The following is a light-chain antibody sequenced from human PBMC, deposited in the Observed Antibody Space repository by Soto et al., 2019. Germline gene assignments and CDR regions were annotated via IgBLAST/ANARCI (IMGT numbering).Light chain of an antibody. J-gene: IGKJ2*01. CDR3: QQYGSSPPYT. CDR2: EAS. CDR1: QSINNY. V-gene: IGKV3-11*01. Sequence: EIVLTQSPATLSLSPGERATLSCRANQSINNYLAWFQQKPGQAPRLLIYEASTRAAGIPARFSGSGSGTDFTLTISSLEPEDFAVYYCQQYGSSPPYTFGQGTKLEIK.